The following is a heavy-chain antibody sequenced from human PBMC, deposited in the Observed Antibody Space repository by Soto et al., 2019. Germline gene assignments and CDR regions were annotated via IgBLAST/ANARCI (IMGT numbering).Heavy chain of an antibody. CDR3: ARDRDRCGGSCLYYYYGMDV. Sequence: GGSLRLSCAASGFTFSSYSMNWVRQAPGKGLEWVSSISSSSSYIYYADSVKGRFTISRDNAKNSLYLQMNSLRAEDTAVYYRARDRDRCGGSCLYYYYGMDVWGQGTTVTVSS. D-gene: IGHD2-15*01. J-gene: IGHJ6*02. CDR2: ISSSSSYI. V-gene: IGHV3-21*01. CDR1: GFTFSSYS.